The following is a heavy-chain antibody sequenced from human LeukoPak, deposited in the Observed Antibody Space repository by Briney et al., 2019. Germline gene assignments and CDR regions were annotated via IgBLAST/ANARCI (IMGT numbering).Heavy chain of an antibody. CDR1: GYTFTSYG. J-gene: IGHJ3*02. CDR2: ISAYNGNT. V-gene: IGHV1-18*01. Sequence: ASVKVSCKASGYTFTSYGISWVRQAPGQGLEWMGWISAYNGNTNYAQKLQGRVTMTTDTSTSTAYMELRSLRSDDTAVYYCARDRVVRGVTDAFDIWGQGTMVTVSS. D-gene: IGHD3-10*01. CDR3: ARDRVVRGVTDAFDI.